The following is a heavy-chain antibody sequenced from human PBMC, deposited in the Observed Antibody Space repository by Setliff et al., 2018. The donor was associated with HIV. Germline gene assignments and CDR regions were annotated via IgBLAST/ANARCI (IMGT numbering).Heavy chain of an antibody. CDR2: IYISGTT. V-gene: IGHV4-4*09. CDR1: GGSISTSY. Sequence: SETLSLTCTVSGGSISTSYWNWIRQPPGKGLEWIAYIYISGTTNYNPSLKSRVTISRDTSRNQFSLKLGSATAADTAMYYCAREHCSGGSCNGFDIWGQGTMVTVSS. J-gene: IGHJ3*02. CDR3: AREHCSGGSCNGFDI. D-gene: IGHD2-15*01.